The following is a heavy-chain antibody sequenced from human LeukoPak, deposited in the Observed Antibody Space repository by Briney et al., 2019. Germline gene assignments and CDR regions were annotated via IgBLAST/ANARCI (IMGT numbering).Heavy chain of an antibody. J-gene: IGHJ4*02. CDR2: ISYDGSNK. CDR1: GFTFSSYA. CDR3: AKDRGFLLDTGQLEY. V-gene: IGHV3-30-3*01. Sequence: GGSLRLSCAASGFTFSSYAMHWVRQAPGKGLEWVAVISYDGSNKYYADSVKGRFTISRDNSRNTLYLQMNSLRVEDTAVYYCAKDRGFLLDTGQLEYWGQGTLVTVSS. D-gene: IGHD3-10*01.